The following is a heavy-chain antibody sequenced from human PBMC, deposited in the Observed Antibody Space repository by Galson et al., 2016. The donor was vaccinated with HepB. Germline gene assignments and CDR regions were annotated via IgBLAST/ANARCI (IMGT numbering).Heavy chain of an antibody. CDR1: GYSFSNYW. CDR2: IYPGKSDT. CDR3: ARLSTYYYHTPAYYGGYYFDY. D-gene: IGHD3-22*01. Sequence: QSGAEVKKPGESLKISCQGSGYSFSNYWIGWVRQMPGKGLEWMGIIYPGKSDTRYNPSFQGQVTIPADASISAAYLQWSVLKASDTATYYCARLSTYYYHTPAYYGGYYFDYWGQGTLVSVSS. V-gene: IGHV5-51*01. J-gene: IGHJ4*02.